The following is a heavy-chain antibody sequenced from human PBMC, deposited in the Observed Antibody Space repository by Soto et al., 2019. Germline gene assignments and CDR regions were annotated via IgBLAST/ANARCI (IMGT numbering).Heavy chain of an antibody. Sequence: APVKASSKASGFTLTSYDIYSVRQATGQGLEWMGWMNPNSGNTGYAQKFQGRVTMTRNTSISTAYMELSSLRSEDTAVYYCARERSYGMDVWGQGTTVTVSS. CDR3: ARERSYGMDV. CDR2: MNPNSGNT. J-gene: IGHJ6*02. V-gene: IGHV1-8*01. CDR1: GFTLTSYD.